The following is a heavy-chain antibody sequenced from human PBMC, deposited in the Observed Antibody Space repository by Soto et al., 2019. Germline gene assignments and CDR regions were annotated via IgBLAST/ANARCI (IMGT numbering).Heavy chain of an antibody. CDR1: GGSISSGGYS. CDR2: IYHSGST. V-gene: IGHV4-30-2*01. Sequence: SETLSLTCAVSGGSISSGGYSWSWIRQPPGKGLEWIGYIYHSGSTYYNPSLKSRVTISVDRSKNQFSLKLSSVTAADTAVYYCARGGAAGKGDDWGQGTLVTVSS. CDR3: ARGGAAGKGDD. D-gene: IGHD6-13*01. J-gene: IGHJ4*02.